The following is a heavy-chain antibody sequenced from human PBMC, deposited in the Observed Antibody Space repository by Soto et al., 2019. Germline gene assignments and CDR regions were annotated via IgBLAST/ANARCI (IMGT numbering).Heavy chain of an antibody. J-gene: IGHJ5*02. D-gene: IGHD1-1*01. CDR2: IYPDDSDT. CDR3: ARQLDNTGWA. CDR1: GYSFTTYW. V-gene: IGHV5-51*01. Sequence: GESLKISCKASGYSFTTYWIGWVRQMPGKGPEWMGIIYPDDSDTTYSPSFRGQVTISADKSINAAYLQWSTLKPSDTAIYYCARQLDNTGWAWGQGTLVTVSS.